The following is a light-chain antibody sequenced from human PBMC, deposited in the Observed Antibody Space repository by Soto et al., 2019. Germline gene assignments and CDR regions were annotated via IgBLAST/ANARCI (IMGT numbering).Light chain of an antibody. CDR2: DSS. J-gene: IGKJ1*01. Sequence: DIQMTQSPSTLFVSVGDRVTITCRASQSVRNWLAWYQQKPGRAPHLLIYDSSTLEPGVPSRFRGSGSGTEFTLTINGLQPDDFGTYYCQQYDGYSPQTFGQGTKVEIK. CDR1: QSVRNW. CDR3: QQYDGYSPQT. V-gene: IGKV1-5*01.